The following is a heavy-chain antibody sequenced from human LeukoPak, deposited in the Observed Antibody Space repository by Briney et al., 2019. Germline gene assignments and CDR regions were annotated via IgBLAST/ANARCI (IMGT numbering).Heavy chain of an antibody. Sequence: SVKVSCKASVYTFTSYYMHWARQAPGQGLEWMGRIIPILGIANYAQKFQGRVTITADKTTSTAYMELSSLRSEDTAVYYCARGDGYNLDYWGQGTLVTVSS. CDR2: IIPILGIA. CDR1: VYTFTSYY. CDR3: ARGDGYNLDY. D-gene: IGHD5-24*01. J-gene: IGHJ4*02. V-gene: IGHV1-69*04.